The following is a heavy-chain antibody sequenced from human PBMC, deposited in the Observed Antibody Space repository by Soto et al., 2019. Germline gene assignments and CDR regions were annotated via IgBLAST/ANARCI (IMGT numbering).Heavy chain of an antibody. V-gene: IGHV4-61*08. Sequence: PSETLSLTCTVSGGSISRGGYYWSWIRQHPGKGLEWIGYIYYSGSTNYNPSLKSRVTISVDTSKNQFSLKLSSVTAADTAVYYCARGGIVATKLTGWFDPWGHGTLVTVSS. CDR1: GGSISRGGYY. CDR3: ARGGIVATKLTGWFDP. D-gene: IGHD5-12*01. CDR2: IYYSGST. J-gene: IGHJ5*02.